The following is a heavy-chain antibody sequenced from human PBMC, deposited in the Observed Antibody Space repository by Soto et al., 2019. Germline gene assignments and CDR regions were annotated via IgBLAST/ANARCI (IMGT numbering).Heavy chain of an antibody. D-gene: IGHD1-26*01. Sequence: LRLSCAASGFTFSSYDIHWVRQAPGKGLEWVAVISYDGSKKYYADSVKGLFTISRDNSKNTLYLQVNSLRAEDTAVYYCAKAYSGPFDVWGQGTMVTVSS. J-gene: IGHJ3*01. V-gene: IGHV3-30*18. CDR1: GFTFSSYD. CDR3: AKAYSGPFDV. CDR2: ISYDGSKK.